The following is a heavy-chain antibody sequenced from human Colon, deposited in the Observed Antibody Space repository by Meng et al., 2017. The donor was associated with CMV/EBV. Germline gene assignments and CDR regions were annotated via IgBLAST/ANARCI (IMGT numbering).Heavy chain of an antibody. CDR2: IRTYNGDT. CDR1: GYSFTTYG. V-gene: IGHV1-18*01. Sequence: ASVKVSCKASGYSFTTYGISWVRQAPGQGLEWMGWIRTYNGDTNYAQNFQGRLTMTTDISTSTAYMELTSLKSVDTAGYYCARGVTGTPRAFDYWGQGTLVTVSS. CDR3: ARGVTGTPRAFDY. J-gene: IGHJ4*02. D-gene: IGHD1-7*01.